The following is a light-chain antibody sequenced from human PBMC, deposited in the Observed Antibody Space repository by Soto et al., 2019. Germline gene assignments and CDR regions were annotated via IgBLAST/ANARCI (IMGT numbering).Light chain of an antibody. V-gene: IGLV1-40*01. Sequence: QPVLTQPPSVSGAPGQRVTISCTGSSSNIGAGYDVYWYQQLPGTAPKLLIYGNTNRPSGVPDRFSGSRSGTSASLAITGLQPEDEADYYCQSYDSSLSGSRFGGGTKLTVL. CDR3: QSYDSSLSGSR. CDR1: SSNIGAGYD. CDR2: GNT. J-gene: IGLJ2*01.